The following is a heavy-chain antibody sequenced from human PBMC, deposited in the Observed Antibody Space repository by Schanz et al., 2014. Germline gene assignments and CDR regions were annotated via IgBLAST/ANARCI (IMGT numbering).Heavy chain of an antibody. Sequence: QVQLVQSGAEVKKPGASVKVSCKASGYTFTSYGVSWVRQAPGQGLEWMGWISTYTGNTNYAQRLQDRVTMTTDTSTSTAYMELNSLTSEDTAVYYCARDFSAYVGNYFDYWGQGTLVTVSS. CDR3: ARDFSAYVGNYFDY. CDR1: GYTFTSYG. V-gene: IGHV1-18*04. D-gene: IGHD5-12*01. CDR2: ISTYTGNT. J-gene: IGHJ4*02.